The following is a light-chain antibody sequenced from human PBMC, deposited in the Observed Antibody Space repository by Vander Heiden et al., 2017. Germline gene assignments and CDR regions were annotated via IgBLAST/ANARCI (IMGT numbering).Light chain of an antibody. Sequence: DIVMTQSPDSLAVSLGERATINCKSSQSVLYSSNNKNYLAWYQQKPGQPPKLLIYWVSTRESGVPDRFNGSGSGTDFTLTISSLQAEDVAVYYCQHIRTFGQGTKVEIK. J-gene: IGKJ1*01. CDR2: WVS. V-gene: IGKV4-1*01. CDR1: QSVLYSSNNKNY. CDR3: QHIRT.